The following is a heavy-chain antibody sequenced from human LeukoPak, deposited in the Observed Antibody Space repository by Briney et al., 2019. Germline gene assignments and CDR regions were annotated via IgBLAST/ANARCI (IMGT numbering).Heavy chain of an antibody. CDR3: ARANEGIAARLDWFDP. D-gene: IGHD6-6*01. Sequence: SETLSLTCTVSGGSLSSGGYYWSWIRQPPGKGLEWIGYIYHSGSTYYNPSLKSRVTISVDRSKNQFSLKLSSVTAADTAVYYCARANEGIAARLDWFDPWGQGTLVTVSS. CDR2: IYHSGST. J-gene: IGHJ5*02. V-gene: IGHV4-30-2*01. CDR1: GGSLSSGGYY.